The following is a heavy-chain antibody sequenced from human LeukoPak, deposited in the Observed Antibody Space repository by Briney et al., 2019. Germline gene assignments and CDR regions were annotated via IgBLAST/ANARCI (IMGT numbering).Heavy chain of an antibody. V-gene: IGHV1-2*02. J-gene: IGHJ4*02. CDR2: INPNSGGT. CDR1: GYSFTGYY. D-gene: IGHD1-1*01. CDR3: ARADSIEILEDY. Sequence: ASVKVSCKASGYSFTGYYMHWVRQAPGQGLEWMGWINPNSGGTNYAQKFQGRVTMTRDTSISTAYMELSRLRSDDTAVYYCARADSIEILEDYWGQGTLVTVSS.